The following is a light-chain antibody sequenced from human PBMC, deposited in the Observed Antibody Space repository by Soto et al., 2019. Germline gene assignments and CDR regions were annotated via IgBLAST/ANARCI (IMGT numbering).Light chain of an antibody. V-gene: IGKV1-12*01. J-gene: IGKJ4*01. CDR2: AAS. Sequence: DLPMTQSPSSVSASVGDRVTITCRASQDIKNWLAWYQQKPGGAPKLLIYAASSVQSGVPSRFSGSGFGTDFTLTISSLQPEDFATYHCQQTSTFPRTFGGGTKVEI. CDR1: QDIKNW. CDR3: QQTSTFPRT.